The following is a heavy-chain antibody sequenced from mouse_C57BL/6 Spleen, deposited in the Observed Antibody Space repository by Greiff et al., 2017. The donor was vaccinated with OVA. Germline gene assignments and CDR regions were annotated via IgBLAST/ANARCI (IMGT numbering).Heavy chain of an antibody. CDR1: GYTFTSYW. V-gene: IGHV1-52*01. CDR3: ASTSFDV. J-gene: IGHJ1*03. CDR2: IDPSDSET. Sequence: QVQLQQPGAELVRPGSSVKLSCKASGYTFTSYWLQWVKQRPIQGLEWIGNIDPSDSETHYNQKFKDKATLTVDKSSSTAYMQLSSLTSEDSAVYYCASTSFDVWGTGTTVTVSS.